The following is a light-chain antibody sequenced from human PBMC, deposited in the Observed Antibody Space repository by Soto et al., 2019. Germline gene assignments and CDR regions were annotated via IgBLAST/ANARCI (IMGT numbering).Light chain of an antibody. V-gene: IGKV1-33*01. CDR1: QDISNY. Sequence: DIQMTQSPSSLSESVGDRVTITCQASQDISNYLNWYQQKPGKAPKLLIYDASNLETGVPSRFSGSGSGTDFTFTISSLQPEDIATYYCQQYDNRPLTFGGGTKVEIK. CDR3: QQYDNRPLT. CDR2: DAS. J-gene: IGKJ4*01.